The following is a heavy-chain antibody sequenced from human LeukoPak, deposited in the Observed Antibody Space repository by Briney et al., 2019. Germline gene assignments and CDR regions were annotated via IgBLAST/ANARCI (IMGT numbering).Heavy chain of an antibody. J-gene: IGHJ5*02. D-gene: IGHD3-16*01. V-gene: IGHV3-7*01. Sequence: GGSLRLSCAASGFTVSSNYMSWVRQAPGKGLEWVANIKQDGSEKYYVDSVKGRFTISRDNAKNSLYLQMNSLRAEDTAVYYCARDVGGGFLSPRGFDPWGQEPLFTVPS. CDR3: ARDVGGGFLSPRGFDP. CDR2: IKQDGSEK. CDR1: GFTVSSNY.